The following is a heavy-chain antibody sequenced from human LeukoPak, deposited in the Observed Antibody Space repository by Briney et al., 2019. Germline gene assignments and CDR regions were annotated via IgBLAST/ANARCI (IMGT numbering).Heavy chain of an antibody. J-gene: IGHJ4*02. D-gene: IGHD6-19*01. CDR2: ISSGGTT. CDR1: GFTVSSND. Sequence: QAGGSLRLSCVASGFTVSSNDMSWVRQAPGKGLEWVSVISSGGTTYYADSVKGRFTISRDNSKNTLYLQMNSLRAEDTAVYYCARDQTCSGCRSAPLNWGQGTLVTVSS. CDR3: ARDQTCSGCRSAPLN. V-gene: IGHV3-53*01.